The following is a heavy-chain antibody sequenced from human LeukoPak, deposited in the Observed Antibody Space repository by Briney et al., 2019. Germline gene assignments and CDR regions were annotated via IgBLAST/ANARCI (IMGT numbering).Heavy chain of an antibody. CDR1: GFTFSNYA. V-gene: IGHV3-23*01. CDR2: ISGSASST. CDR3: ARGLELLDY. Sequence: PGGSLRLSCAASGFTFSNYAMSWVRQAPGKGLEWVSAISGSASSTYYADSVKGRFTISRDNAKNSLYPQMNSLRAEDTAVYYCARGLELLDYWGQGTLVTVSS. J-gene: IGHJ4*02. D-gene: IGHD1-7*01.